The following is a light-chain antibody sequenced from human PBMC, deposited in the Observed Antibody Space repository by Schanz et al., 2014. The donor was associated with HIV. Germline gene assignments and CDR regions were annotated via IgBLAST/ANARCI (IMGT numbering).Light chain of an antibody. CDR3: CSYAGSNSYV. CDR2: DVT. V-gene: IGLV2-8*01. CDR1: SSDVGGYNY. J-gene: IGLJ1*01. Sequence: QSVLTQPPSASGSPGQSVTISCTGTSSDVGGYNYVSWYQQRPGKAPKLMIYDVTKRPSGVPDRFSGSKSGNTASLTISGLQAEDEADYYCCSYAGSNSYVFGTGTKLTV.